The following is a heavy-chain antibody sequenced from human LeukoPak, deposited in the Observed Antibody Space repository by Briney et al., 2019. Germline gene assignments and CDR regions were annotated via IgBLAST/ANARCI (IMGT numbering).Heavy chain of an antibody. J-gene: IGHJ4*02. CDR3: ARDGYSSGWPYYFDY. CDR1: GYTFTIYG. V-gene: IGHV1-18*01. Sequence: GASVKVSCKASGYTFTIYGINWVRQAPGQGLEWMGWISGYNGYTHSAQKLQDRVTMTTDTSTSTAYMELRSLRAEDTAVYYCARDGYSSGWPYYFDYWGQGTLVTVSS. D-gene: IGHD6-19*01. CDR2: ISGYNGYT.